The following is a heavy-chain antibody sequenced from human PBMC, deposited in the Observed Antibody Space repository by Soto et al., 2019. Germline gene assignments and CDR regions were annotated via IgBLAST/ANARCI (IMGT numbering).Heavy chain of an antibody. Sequence: ASVKVSCKASGYTFTGYYMHWVRQAPGQGLEWMGWINPNSGGTNYAQKFQGWVTMTRDTSISTAYMELSRLRSDDTAVYYCARAGGQLVPNYFDYWGQGTLVTVSS. D-gene: IGHD6-6*01. V-gene: IGHV1-2*04. J-gene: IGHJ4*02. CDR3: ARAGGQLVPNYFDY. CDR2: INPNSGGT. CDR1: GYTFTGYY.